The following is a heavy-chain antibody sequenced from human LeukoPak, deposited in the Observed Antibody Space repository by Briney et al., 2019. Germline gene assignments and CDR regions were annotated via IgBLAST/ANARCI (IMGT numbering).Heavy chain of an antibody. Sequence: LGGSLRLSCAASGFTFSSYWMSWVRQAPGKGLEWVANIKQDGSEKYYVDSVKGRFTISRDNAKNSLYLQMNSLRAEDTAVYYCARDRRTKQQLVYNWFDPWGQGTLVTVSS. CDR1: GFTFSSYW. J-gene: IGHJ5*02. CDR2: IKQDGSEK. CDR3: ARDRRTKQQLVYNWFDP. D-gene: IGHD6-13*01. V-gene: IGHV3-7*01.